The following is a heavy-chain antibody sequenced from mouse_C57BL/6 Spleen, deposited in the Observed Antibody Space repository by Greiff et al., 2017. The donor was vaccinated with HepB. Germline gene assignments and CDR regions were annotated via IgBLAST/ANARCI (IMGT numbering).Heavy chain of an antibody. CDR3: ARGVYYYGSTNPYWYFDV. D-gene: IGHD1-1*01. CDR1: GYTFTDYY. J-gene: IGHJ1*03. V-gene: IGHV1-19*01. Sequence: VQLKESGPVLVKPGASVKMSCKASGYTFTDYYMNWVKQSHGKSLEWIGVINPYNGGTSYNQKFKGKATLTVDKSSSTAYMELNSLTSEDSAVYYCARGVYYYGSTNPYWYFDVWGTGTTVTVSS. CDR2: INPYNGGT.